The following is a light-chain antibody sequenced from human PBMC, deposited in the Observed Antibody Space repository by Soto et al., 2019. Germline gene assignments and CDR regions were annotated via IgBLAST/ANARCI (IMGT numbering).Light chain of an antibody. V-gene: IGKV1-9*01. CDR2: AAS. J-gene: IGKJ4*01. Sequence: DIQRTQSPSTMSESVGDRVTITCRASQGISSYLAWYQQKPGKAPKLLIYAASTLQSGVPSRFSGSGSGTEFTLTISSLQSEDFAVYYCQQYNNWPPLTFGGGTKV. CDR1: QGISSY. CDR3: QQYNNWPPLT.